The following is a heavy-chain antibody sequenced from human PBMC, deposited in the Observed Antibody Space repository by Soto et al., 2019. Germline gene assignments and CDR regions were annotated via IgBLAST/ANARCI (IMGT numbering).Heavy chain of an antibody. CDR1: GFTFSSYG. V-gene: IGHV3-33*01. J-gene: IGHJ6*02. D-gene: IGHD3-9*01. CDR2: IWYDGSNK. CDR3: ARDLAYYDILTGYAPYSYYGMDV. Sequence: GGSLRLSCAASGFTFSSYGMHWVRQAPGKGLEWVVVIWYDGSNKYYADSVKGRFTISRDNSKNTLYLQMNSLRAEDTAVYYCARDLAYYDILTGYAPYSYYGMDVWGQGTTVTVSS.